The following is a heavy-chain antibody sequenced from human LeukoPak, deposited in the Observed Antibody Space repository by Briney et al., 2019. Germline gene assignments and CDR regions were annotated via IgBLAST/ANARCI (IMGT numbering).Heavy chain of an antibody. CDR1: GYSFSSHG. V-gene: IGHV5-51*01. Sequence: GKSLKISCEASGYSFSSHGIAWVRQMPGKGLEWMGIINPADSVTIYSPSFQGQVTISADKSITTAYLQWSSLKASDTAMYYCARRYCSGGTCYYFDYWGQGALVTVSS. CDR2: INPADSVT. J-gene: IGHJ4*02. CDR3: ARRYCSGGTCYYFDY. D-gene: IGHD2-15*01.